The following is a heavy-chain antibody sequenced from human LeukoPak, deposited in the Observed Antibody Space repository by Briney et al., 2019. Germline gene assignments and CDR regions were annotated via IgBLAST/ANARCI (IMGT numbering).Heavy chain of an antibody. CDR1: GFTFSSYA. J-gene: IGHJ5*02. V-gene: IGHV3-30-3*01. CDR2: ISYDGSNK. D-gene: IGHD2/OR15-2a*01. Sequence: GGSLRLSCAASGFTFSSYAMHWVRQAPGKGLEWVAVISYDGSNKYYADSVKGRFTVSRDNGKNTLYLEMNSLRDDDTAVYYCARDPRNKGLDPWGQGTLVTVSS. CDR3: ARDPRNKGLDP.